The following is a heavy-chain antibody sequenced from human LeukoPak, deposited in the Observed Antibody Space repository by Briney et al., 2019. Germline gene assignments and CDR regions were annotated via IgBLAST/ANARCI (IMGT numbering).Heavy chain of an antibody. J-gene: IGHJ4*02. CDR1: GFTFSSYA. CDR3: AKVIRGPYSYGDYDY. Sequence: VELGGSLRLSCAASGFTFSSYAMSWVRQAPGKGLEWVSAISGSGGSTYYADSVKGRFTISRDNSKNTVYLQMNSLKAEDTAVYYCAKVIRGPYSYGDYDYWGQGTLVTVSS. CDR2: ISGSGGST. D-gene: IGHD5-18*01. V-gene: IGHV3-23*01.